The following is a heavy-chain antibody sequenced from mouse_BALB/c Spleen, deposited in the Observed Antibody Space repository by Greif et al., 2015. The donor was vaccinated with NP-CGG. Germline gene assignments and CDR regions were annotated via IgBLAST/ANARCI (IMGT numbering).Heavy chain of an antibody. V-gene: IGHV1-67*01. Sequence: QVQLQQPGPELVRPGASVKISCKGSGYTFTDYAMHWVKQSHAKSLEWIGVISTYSGNTNYNQKFKGKATMTVDKSSSTAYMELARLTSEDSAIYYCARRGGNYVGYAMDYWGQGTSVTVSS. J-gene: IGHJ4*01. CDR1: GYTFTDYA. CDR2: ISTYSGNT. D-gene: IGHD2-1*01. CDR3: ARRGGNYVGYAMDY.